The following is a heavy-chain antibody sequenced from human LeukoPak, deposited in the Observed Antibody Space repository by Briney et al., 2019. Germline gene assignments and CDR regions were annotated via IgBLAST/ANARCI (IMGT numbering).Heavy chain of an antibody. CDR2: ISSSGSTI. CDR1: GFTSSSYE. Sequence: PGGTLRLSCAASGFTSSSYEMNWVRQAPGKGLEWVSYISSSGSTIYYADSVKGRFTISRDNAKNSLYLQMNSLRAEDTAVYYCATWGYYHSSGYSPDFDYWGQGTLVTVSS. J-gene: IGHJ4*02. CDR3: ATWGYYHSSGYSPDFDY. D-gene: IGHD3-22*01. V-gene: IGHV3-48*03.